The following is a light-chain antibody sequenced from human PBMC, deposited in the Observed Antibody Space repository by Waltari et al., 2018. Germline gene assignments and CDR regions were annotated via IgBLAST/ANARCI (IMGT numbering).Light chain of an antibody. V-gene: IGKV1-39*01. Sequence: DIQMTQYPSSLSASVGDRVTITCRASQSISSYLNWYQQKPGKAPKLLIYAASSLKSGVPSRFSGSGSGTDFTLTISRLQREDFATYYCQQSYSTPRTFGQGTKVEIK. CDR3: QQSYSTPRT. CDR2: AAS. J-gene: IGKJ1*01. CDR1: QSISSY.